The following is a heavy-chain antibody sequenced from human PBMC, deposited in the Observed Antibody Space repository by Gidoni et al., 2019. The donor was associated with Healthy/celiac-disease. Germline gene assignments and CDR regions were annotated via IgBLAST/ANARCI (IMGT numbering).Heavy chain of an antibody. CDR1: GGSISSSSYY. CDR2: IYYSGST. Sequence: QLQLQESGPGLVKPSETLSLTCTVSGGSISSSSYYWGWIRQPPGKGLEWIGSIYYSGSTYYNPSLKSRVTISVDTSKNQFSLKLSSVTAADTAVYYCARSFLVDPIDYWGQGTLVTVSS. V-gene: IGHV4-39*01. D-gene: IGHD3-3*01. J-gene: IGHJ4*02. CDR3: ARSFLVDPIDY.